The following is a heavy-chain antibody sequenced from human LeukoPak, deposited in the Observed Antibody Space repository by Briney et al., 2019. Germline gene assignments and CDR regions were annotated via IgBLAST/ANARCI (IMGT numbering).Heavy chain of an antibody. D-gene: IGHD2/OR15-2a*01. Sequence: PSETLSLTCTVSGGSISSYYGSWIRQSPGKGLEWIANIYYTGTPYYNPSFQSRVTISVDMSKNQFSLKLSTVTAADTAVYYCARVKATVTSFDIWGQGTMVTVSS. CDR2: IYYTGTP. CDR1: GGSISSYY. V-gene: IGHV4-59*01. J-gene: IGHJ3*02. CDR3: ARVKATVTSFDI.